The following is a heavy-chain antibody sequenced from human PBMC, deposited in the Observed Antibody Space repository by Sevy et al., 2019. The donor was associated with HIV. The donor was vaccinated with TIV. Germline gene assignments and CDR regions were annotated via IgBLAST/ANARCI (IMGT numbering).Heavy chain of an antibody. D-gene: IGHD3-10*01. V-gene: IGHV4-4*07. CDR1: GGSISSYY. CDR2: IYTSGST. CDR3: ARDSMVRGVVDWFDP. Sequence: SETLSLTCTVSGGSISSYYWSWIRQPAGKGLEWIGRIYTSGSTNYNPSLKSRVTMSVDTSKNQFSLKLSSVTAADTAVYYCARDSMVRGVVDWFDPWGQGTLVTVSS. J-gene: IGHJ5*02.